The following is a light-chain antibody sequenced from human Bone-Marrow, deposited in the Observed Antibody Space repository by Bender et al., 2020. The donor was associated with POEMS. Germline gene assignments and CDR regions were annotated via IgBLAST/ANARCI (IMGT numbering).Light chain of an antibody. J-gene: IGLJ1*01. Sequence: QSALTQPASVSGSPGQSITISCTGTSADVGRYNYVSWYQHYPGKAPKVIIYDVSNRPSGVSDRFSGSKSGNTASLTISGLQTEDEADYYCCSYAGSRTYIFGSGTKVTVL. CDR3: CSYAGSRTYI. CDR2: DVS. CDR1: SADVGRYNY. V-gene: IGLV2-14*03.